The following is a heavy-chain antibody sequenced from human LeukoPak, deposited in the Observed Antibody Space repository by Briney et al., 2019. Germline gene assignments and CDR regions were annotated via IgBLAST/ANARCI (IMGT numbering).Heavy chain of an antibody. CDR2: ISAYNGNT. D-gene: IGHD5-12*01. J-gene: IGHJ4*02. CDR3: ARAPRSYSGYDY. CDR1: GYTFTSYG. V-gene: IGHV1-18*01. Sequence: ASVKVSCKASGYTFTSYGITWVRQAPGQGLEWMGWISAYNGNTNHAQKLQGRVIMTTDTSTSTAYMELRSLRSDDTAVYYCARAPRSYSGYDYWGQGTLVTVSS.